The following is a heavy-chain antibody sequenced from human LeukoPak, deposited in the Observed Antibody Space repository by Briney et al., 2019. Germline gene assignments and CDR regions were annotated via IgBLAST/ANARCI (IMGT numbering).Heavy chain of an antibody. Sequence: GGSLRLSCQASGFTFRNYGMHWVRQAPGKGLEWVAVFLYDGSNQYYADSVKGRFTISRDQSKNTLSLQMNSLRTEDTAVYYCAKGDSGGAFDYWGQGTLVTVSS. J-gene: IGHJ4*02. D-gene: IGHD6-19*01. V-gene: IGHV3-30*18. CDR3: AKGDSGGAFDY. CDR1: GFTFRNYG. CDR2: FLYDGSNQ.